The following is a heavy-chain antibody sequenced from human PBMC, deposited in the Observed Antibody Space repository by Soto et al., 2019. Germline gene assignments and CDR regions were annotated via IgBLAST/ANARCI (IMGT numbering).Heavy chain of an antibody. V-gene: IGHV3-20*04. CDR2: INWNGGST. CDR1: GFTFDDYG. CDR3: ARQDYRITFGVSPGMDV. Sequence: GGSLRLSCAASGFTFDDYGMSWVRQAPGKGLEWVSGINWNGGSTGYADSVKGRFTISRDNAKNSLYLQMNSLRAEDTALYYCARQDYRITFGVSPGMDVWGKGTTVTVSS. D-gene: IGHD3-16*01. J-gene: IGHJ6*04.